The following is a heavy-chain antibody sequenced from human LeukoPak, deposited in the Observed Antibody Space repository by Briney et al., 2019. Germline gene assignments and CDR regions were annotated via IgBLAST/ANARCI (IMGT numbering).Heavy chain of an antibody. CDR1: GYSISSGYY. CDR2: IYYSGST. J-gene: IGHJ3*02. V-gene: IGHV4-38-2*02. Sequence: SETLSLTCTVSGYSISSGYYWGWIRQPPGKGLEWIGSIYYSGSTYYNPSLKSRVTISVDTSKNQFSLKLSSVTAADTAVYYCATRVAAAGRRDAFDIWGQGTMVTVSS. D-gene: IGHD6-13*01. CDR3: ATRVAAAGRRDAFDI.